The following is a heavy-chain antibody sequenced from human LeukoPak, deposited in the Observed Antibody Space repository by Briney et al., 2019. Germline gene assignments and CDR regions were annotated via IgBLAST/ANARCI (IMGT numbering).Heavy chain of an antibody. Sequence: SETLSLTCAVYGGSSSGYCWSWIRQPPGKGLEWIGEINHSGSTNYNPSLESRVTISVDTSKNQFSLKLSSVTAADTAVYYCARGLDILTGYYPYYYYYMDVWGKGTTVTVSS. J-gene: IGHJ6*03. D-gene: IGHD3-9*01. V-gene: IGHV4-34*01. CDR3: ARGLDILTGYYPYYYYYMDV. CDR1: GGSSSGYC. CDR2: INHSGST.